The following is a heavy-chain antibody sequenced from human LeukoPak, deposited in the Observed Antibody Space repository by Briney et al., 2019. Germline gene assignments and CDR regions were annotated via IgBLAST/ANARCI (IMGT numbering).Heavy chain of an antibody. D-gene: IGHD5-18*01. CDR1: GFTFSSYA. V-gene: IGHV3-30*18. Sequence: PGGSLRLSCAASGFTFSSYAMHWVRQAPGKGLEWVAVISYDGSNKYYADSVKGRFTISRDNSKNTLYLQMNSLRAEDTAVYYCAKTDSLWIQLPQGAFDIWGQGTMVTVSS. J-gene: IGHJ3*02. CDR2: ISYDGSNK. CDR3: AKTDSLWIQLPQGAFDI.